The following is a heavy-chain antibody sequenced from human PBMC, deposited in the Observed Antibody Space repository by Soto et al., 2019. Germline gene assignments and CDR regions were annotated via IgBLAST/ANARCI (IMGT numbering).Heavy chain of an antibody. D-gene: IGHD1-26*01. Sequence: GVLLRHPYTASELKIRGYAMSWVRQAPGKGLEWVSAISGSGGSTYYADSVKGRFTISRDNSKNTLYLQMNSLRAEDTAVYYCAKHSWEYWGQGTLVTVSS. CDR2: ISGSGGST. J-gene: IGHJ4*02. V-gene: IGHV3-23*01. CDR1: ELKIRGYA. CDR3: AKHSWEY.